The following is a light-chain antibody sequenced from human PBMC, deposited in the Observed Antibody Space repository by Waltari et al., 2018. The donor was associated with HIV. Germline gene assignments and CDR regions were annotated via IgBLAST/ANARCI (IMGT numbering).Light chain of an antibody. J-gene: IGKJ3*01. CDR1: QSIGVF. Sequence: DIQMTQSPSSLSASVGDRFTITCLASQSIGVFLNWYRQKQGKAPELLIYGASNLQSGLPPRFSGSGSGTDFTLTISSLQPEDFATYYCQQTFNIPPTFGPGTKVDI. CDR2: GAS. CDR3: QQTFNIPPT. V-gene: IGKV1-39*01.